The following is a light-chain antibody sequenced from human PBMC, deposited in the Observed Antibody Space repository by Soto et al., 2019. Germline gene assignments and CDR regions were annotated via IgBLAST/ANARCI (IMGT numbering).Light chain of an antibody. Sequence: QSALTQPASVSGSPGQSITISCTGTSSDVGVYNYVSWYQQHPGKAPKLMIYDVSNRPSGVSNRFSGSKSGNTASLTISGLHAEDEADYYCSSYTSSSTLVFGGGTKLTVL. CDR3: SSYTSSSTLV. CDR2: DVS. J-gene: IGLJ2*01. CDR1: SSDVGVYNY. V-gene: IGLV2-14*01.